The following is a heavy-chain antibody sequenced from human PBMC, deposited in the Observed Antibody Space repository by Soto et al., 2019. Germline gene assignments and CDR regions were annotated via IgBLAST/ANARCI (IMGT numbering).Heavy chain of an antibody. D-gene: IGHD6-13*01. J-gene: IGHJ6*02. Sequence: EVQLLESGGGLVQPGGSLRLSCVASGFTFSSYAMNWVRQAPGKGLEWVSAMSGGSGGSTHNADSVRGRLTILRDNSKNTLYLQMNSLRAEDTAVYVCARGFGIAAPYAMDVWGQGTTGTVSS. CDR2: MSGGSGGST. CDR1: GFTFSSYA. V-gene: IGHV3-23*01. CDR3: ARGFGIAAPYAMDV.